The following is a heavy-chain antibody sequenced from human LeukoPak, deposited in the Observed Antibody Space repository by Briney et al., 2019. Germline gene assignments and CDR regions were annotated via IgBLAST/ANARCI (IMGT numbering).Heavy chain of an antibody. J-gene: IGHJ3*02. Sequence: GGSLRLSCAASGFTFNSYAMSWVRQAPGKGLEWVSDISGSGGSTYYADSVKGRFTISRDNSKNTLYLQMNSLRAEDTAVYYCAKDSRSVYYDFWSGYYKDAFDIWGQGTMVTVSS. CDR1: GFTFNSYA. CDR2: ISGSGGST. CDR3: AKDSRSVYYDFWSGYYKDAFDI. V-gene: IGHV3-23*01. D-gene: IGHD3-3*01.